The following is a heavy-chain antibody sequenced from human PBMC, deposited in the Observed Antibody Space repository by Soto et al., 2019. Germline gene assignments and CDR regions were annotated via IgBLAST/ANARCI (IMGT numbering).Heavy chain of an antibody. V-gene: IGHV4-31*03. Sequence: PSETLSLTCTVSGGSISSGGYYWSWIRQHPGKGLEWIGYIYYSGSTYYNPSLKSRVTISVDTSKNQFSLKLSSVTAADTAVYYCAKDQRGAIVPAAPFDYWGQGTLVTVSS. CDR2: IYYSGST. CDR1: GGSISSGGYY. J-gene: IGHJ4*02. D-gene: IGHD2-2*01. CDR3: AKDQRGAIVPAAPFDY.